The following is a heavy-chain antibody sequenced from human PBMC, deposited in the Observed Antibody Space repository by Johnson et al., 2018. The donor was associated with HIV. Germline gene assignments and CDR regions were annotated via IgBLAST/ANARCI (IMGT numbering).Heavy chain of an antibody. Sequence: QMLLVESGGGLVQPGGSLRLSCAASGFIFSNYDMNWVRQAPGKGLEWVAVIWYDGSNKYYADSVKGRFTISRDNSENTLYLQMNSLKAEDTAVYYCASLSDDAFDFWGQGTMVIVSS. CDR3: ASLSDDAFDF. CDR2: IWYDGSNK. J-gene: IGHJ3*01. V-gene: IGHV3-33*08. CDR1: GFIFSNYD.